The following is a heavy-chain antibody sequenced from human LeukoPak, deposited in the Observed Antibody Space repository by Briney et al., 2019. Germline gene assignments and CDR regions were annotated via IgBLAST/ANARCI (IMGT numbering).Heavy chain of an antibody. D-gene: IGHD6-6*01. CDR3: ASRLY. CDR1: GFTFTSYW. J-gene: IGHJ4*02. CDR2: NNSDGSST. Sequence: GGSLRLSCAVSGFTFTSYWMHWVRQAPGKGLVWVSHNNSDGSSTSYADSVKGRFTISRDNSKNTLYLQMNSLRAEDTAVYYCASRLYWGQGTLVTVSS. V-gene: IGHV3-74*01.